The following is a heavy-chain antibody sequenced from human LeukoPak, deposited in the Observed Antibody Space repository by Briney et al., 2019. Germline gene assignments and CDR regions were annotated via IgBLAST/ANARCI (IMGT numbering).Heavy chain of an antibody. V-gene: IGHV3-23*01. Sequence: PGGSLRLSCAASGFTFSSYAMSWVRQAPGKGLEWVSAISGSGGSTYYADSVKGRFTISRDNSKNTLYLQMNSLRPEDTAVYYCAKDLGWVVPAEGVDYWGQGTLVTVPS. D-gene: IGHD2-2*01. J-gene: IGHJ4*02. CDR3: AKDLGWVVPAEGVDY. CDR2: ISGSGGST. CDR1: GFTFSSYA.